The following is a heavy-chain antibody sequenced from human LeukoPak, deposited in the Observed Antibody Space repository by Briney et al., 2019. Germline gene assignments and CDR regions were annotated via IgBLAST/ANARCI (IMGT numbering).Heavy chain of an antibody. D-gene: IGHD4/OR15-4a*01. CDR3: ARRAGAYSHPYDY. CDR1: GFTFSSYA. V-gene: IGHV3-23*01. J-gene: IGHJ4*02. Sequence: PGGSLRLSCAASGFTFSSYAMNWVRQAPGKGLEWVSAISGRDSSTYYADSVKGRFTISRDNSKNTLYLQMNSLRAEDTAVYYCARRAGAYSHPYDYWGQGTLVTVSS. CDR2: ISGRDSST.